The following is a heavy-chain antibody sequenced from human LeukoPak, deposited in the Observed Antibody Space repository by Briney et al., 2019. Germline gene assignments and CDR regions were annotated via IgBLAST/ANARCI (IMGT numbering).Heavy chain of an antibody. V-gene: IGHV1-46*01. D-gene: IGHD6-19*01. CDR2: INPSGGST. CDR1: GYTFTSYY. CDR3: ARDPSPWGQWLVQGFDY. J-gene: IGHJ4*02. Sequence: ASVKVSCKASGYTFTSYYMHWVRQAPGQGLEWMGIINPSGGSTSYAQKFQGRVTMTRDTSTSTVYMELSSLRSEDTAVYYCARDPSPWGQWLVQGFDYWGQGTLVTVSS.